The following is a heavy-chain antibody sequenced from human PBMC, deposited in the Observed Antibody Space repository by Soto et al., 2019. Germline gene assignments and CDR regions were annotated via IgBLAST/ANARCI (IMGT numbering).Heavy chain of an antibody. V-gene: IGHV1-3*01. Sequence: GASVKVSCKASGYTFTSYAMHWVRQAPGQRLEWMGWINAGNGNTKYSQKFQGRVTITRDTSASTAYMELSSLRSEDTAVYYCARTLMAAGTGGYYYYGMDVWGQGTTVTVS. CDR2: INAGNGNT. J-gene: IGHJ6*02. CDR3: ARTLMAAGTGGYYYYGMDV. D-gene: IGHD6-13*01. CDR1: GYTFTSYA.